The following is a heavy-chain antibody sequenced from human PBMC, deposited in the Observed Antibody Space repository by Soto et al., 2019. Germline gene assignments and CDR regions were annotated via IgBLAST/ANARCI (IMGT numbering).Heavy chain of an antibody. V-gene: IGHV3-48*01. CDR2: ISSSSSTI. J-gene: IGHJ6*03. CDR1: GFTFSSYS. CDR3: ARVVPAADYYYYMDV. Sequence: GGSLRLSCAASGFTFSSYSMNWVRQAPGKGLEWVSYISSSSSTIYYADSVKGRFTISRDNAKNSLYLQMNSLRAEDTAVYYCARVVPAADYYYYMDVWAKGTTVTVSS. D-gene: IGHD2-2*01.